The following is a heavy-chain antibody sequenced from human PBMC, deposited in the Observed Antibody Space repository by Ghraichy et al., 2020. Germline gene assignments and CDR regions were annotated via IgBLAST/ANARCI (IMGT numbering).Heavy chain of an antibody. D-gene: IGHD3-22*01. CDR1: GFSFSSYA. CDR2: ISTSGGST. J-gene: IGHJ6*02. Sequence: LSLTCAASGFSFSSYAINWVRQAPGKGLEWVSTISTSGGSTYYADSVKGRFTISRDNSKNTLYLQMSGLRAEDTAVYYCAKDPSDSSGYLLDDYYYNGMDVWGQGTTVTVSS. CDR3: AKDPSDSSGYLLDDYYYNGMDV. V-gene: IGHV3-23*01.